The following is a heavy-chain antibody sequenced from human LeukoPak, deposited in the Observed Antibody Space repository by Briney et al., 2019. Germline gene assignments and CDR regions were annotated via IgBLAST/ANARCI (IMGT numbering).Heavy chain of an antibody. CDR3: ARDREQEPTYDY. J-gene: IGHJ4*02. D-gene: IGHD6-13*01. V-gene: IGHV3-74*01. CDR1: GFTFSSYW. Sequence: AGSLRLSCAASGFTFSSYWMHWVRPAPGKGLVWVSRINSDGSSTSYADSVKGRFTISRDNAKNTLYLQMNSLRAEDTAVYYCARDREQEPTYDYWGRGTLVTVSS. CDR2: INSDGSST.